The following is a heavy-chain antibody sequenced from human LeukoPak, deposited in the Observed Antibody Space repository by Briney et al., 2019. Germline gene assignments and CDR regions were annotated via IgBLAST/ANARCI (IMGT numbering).Heavy chain of an antibody. D-gene: IGHD3-16*01. Sequence: ASVKVSCKVSGYTLTELSMHWVRQAPGKGLEWMGGFDPEDGETIYAQKFQGRLTMTRDPSTSTVYMELSSLRSEDTAEYFCARGMSELYYYCMDVWGQGTAVTVSS. CDR3: ARGMSELYYYCMDV. CDR2: FDPEDGET. J-gene: IGHJ6*02. CDR1: GYTLTELS. V-gene: IGHV1-24*01.